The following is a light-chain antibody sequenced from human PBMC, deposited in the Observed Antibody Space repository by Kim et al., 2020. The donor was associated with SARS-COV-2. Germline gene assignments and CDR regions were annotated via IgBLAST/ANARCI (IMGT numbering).Light chain of an antibody. J-gene: IGLJ3*02. CDR2: RDS. Sequence: SYELTQPLSVSVALGQTARITCGGNNIGSKNVHWYQQKPGQAPVLVIYRDSNRPSGIPERFSGSNSGNTATLTISRAQAGDEDDYYCQVWDRVFGGG. V-gene: IGLV3-9*01. CDR3: QVWDRV. CDR1: NIGSKN.